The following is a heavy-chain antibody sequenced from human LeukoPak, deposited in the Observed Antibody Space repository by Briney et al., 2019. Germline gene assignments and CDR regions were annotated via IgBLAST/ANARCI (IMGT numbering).Heavy chain of an antibody. D-gene: IGHD3-10*01. J-gene: IGHJ4*02. CDR2: IYYSGST. CDR1: GGSISSGDYY. Sequence: PSETLSLTCTVSGGSISSGDYYWSWIRQPPGKGLEWIGYIYYSGSTYYNPSLKSRVTISVDTSKNQFSLKLSSVTAADTAVYYCARLLVYYYGSGSYVPDYWGRGTLVTVSS. CDR3: ARLLVYYYGSGSYVPDY. V-gene: IGHV4-30-4*01.